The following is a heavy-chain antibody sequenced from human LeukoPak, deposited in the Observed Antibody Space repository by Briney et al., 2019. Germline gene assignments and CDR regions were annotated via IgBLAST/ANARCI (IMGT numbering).Heavy chain of an antibody. J-gene: IGHJ4*02. CDR3: ARAGSGDAYEIGVFYFDY. CDR2: IKQDGSKK. V-gene: IGHV3-7*01. D-gene: IGHD5-24*01. Sequence: GGSLRLSCAASGFTISNYWMNWVRQAPGKGLEWVANIKQDGSKKYYVDSVKGRFTISRDNAKNSLYLQMNSLRAEDTAVYYCARAGSGDAYEIGVFYFDYWGQRTLVPVSS. CDR1: GFTISNYW.